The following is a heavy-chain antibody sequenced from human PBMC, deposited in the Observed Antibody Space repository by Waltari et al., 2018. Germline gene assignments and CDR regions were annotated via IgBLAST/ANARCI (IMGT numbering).Heavy chain of an antibody. Sequence: EVQMLESGGGLVEPGGSLRLSCTTSGFTFTQYTMSWVRQTPTRGLEWVSYISSRGSATHYADSLRGRFTISRDSAKGSVYLQMNNLRADDAAMYYCARGRYGAGSYSDYDYWGQGTLVTVSS. D-gene: IGHD3-10*01. CDR2: ISSRGSAT. J-gene: IGHJ4*02. CDR1: GFTFTQYT. CDR3: ARGRYGAGSYSDYDY. V-gene: IGHV3-48*01.